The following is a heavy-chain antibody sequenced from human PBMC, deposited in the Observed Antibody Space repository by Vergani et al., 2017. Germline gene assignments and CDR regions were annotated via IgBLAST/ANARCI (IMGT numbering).Heavy chain of an antibody. CDR3: ARVGAHSFDY. CDR1: GFTFSSYS. V-gene: IGHV3-21*01. D-gene: IGHD1-26*01. CDR2: ISSSSSYI. J-gene: IGHJ4*02. Sequence: EVQLVESGGGLVKPGGSLRLSCAASGFTFSSYSMNWVRQAPGKGLEWVSSISSSSSYIYYADSVKGRFTISRDNAKNSLYLQMKSLRAEDTAVYYCARVGAHSFDYWGQGTLVTVSS.